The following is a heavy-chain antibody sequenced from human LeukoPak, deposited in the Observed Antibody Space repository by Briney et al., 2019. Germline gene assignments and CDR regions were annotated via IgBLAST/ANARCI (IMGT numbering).Heavy chain of an antibody. CDR1: GFSFNTYS. J-gene: IGHJ5*02. Sequence: GGSLRLSCAASGFSFNTYSMTWVRQAPGKGLEWVSIISRTSESTFYADSVKGRFTISRDNAKNSLYLQMNGLRADDTATYYCARGATDTTGWFDPWGQGTLVTVSS. CDR2: ISRTSEST. D-gene: IGHD4-17*01. V-gene: IGHV3-21*01. CDR3: ARGATDTTGWFDP.